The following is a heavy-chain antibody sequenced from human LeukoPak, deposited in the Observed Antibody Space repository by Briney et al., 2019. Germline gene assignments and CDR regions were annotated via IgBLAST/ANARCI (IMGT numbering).Heavy chain of an antibody. CDR3: ARDGYYDSSGYSYFDY. V-gene: IGHV4-4*07. Sequence: SETLSLTCIVSGVSISSYHWSWIRQPAGTGLEWLGRVHTSGTTNYNPSLASRVTMSVDTSKNQFSLYLSSVTAADTAVYYCARDGYYDSSGYSYFDYWGQGALVTVSA. J-gene: IGHJ4*02. CDR1: GVSISSYH. CDR2: VHTSGTT. D-gene: IGHD3-22*01.